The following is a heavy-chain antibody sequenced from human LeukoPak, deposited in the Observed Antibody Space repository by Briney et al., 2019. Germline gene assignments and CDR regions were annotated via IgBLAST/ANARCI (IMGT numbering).Heavy chain of an antibody. V-gene: IGHV3-23*01. Sequence: PGGSLRLSCAASGFTFSSYAMSWVRQAPGKGLEWVSAISGSGGSTYYADSVKGRFTISRDNSKNTLYLQMNSLRAEDTAVDYCAKDCSSTSCYTFDPWGQGTLVTVSS. D-gene: IGHD2-2*02. CDR3: AKDCSSTSCYTFDP. J-gene: IGHJ5*02. CDR2: ISGSGGST. CDR1: GFTFSSYA.